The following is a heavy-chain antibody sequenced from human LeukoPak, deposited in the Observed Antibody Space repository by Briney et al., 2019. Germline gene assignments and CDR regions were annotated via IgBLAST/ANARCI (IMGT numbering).Heavy chain of an antibody. CDR3: ARDVNWGHFNY. V-gene: IGHV3-30*02. J-gene: IGHJ4*02. D-gene: IGHD7-27*01. CDR2: IQYDGSIQ. CDR1: GFMFNTYA. Sequence: GGSLRLSCAASGFMFNTYAMHWVRQAPGKGLEWVAFIQYDGSIQYYADSVKGRFAISRDNAKNSLYLEMNSLRAEDTAVYYCARDVNWGHFNYWGQGTLVTVSS.